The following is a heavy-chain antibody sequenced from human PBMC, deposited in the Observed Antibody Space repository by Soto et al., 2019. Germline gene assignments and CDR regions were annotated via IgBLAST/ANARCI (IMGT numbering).Heavy chain of an antibody. CDR3: ARGRYGDY. D-gene: IGHD1-1*01. CDR2: ISAHNGNT. CDR1: GYTFTSYG. J-gene: IGHJ4*02. V-gene: IGHV1-18*01. Sequence: QVHLVQSGAEVKKPGASVKVSCKASGYTFTSYGITWVRQAPGQGLEWMGWISAHNGNTDYAQKPQGRVIVTRDTYTSTAYMELRSLISDDTAVYYCARGRYGDYWGQGALVTVSS.